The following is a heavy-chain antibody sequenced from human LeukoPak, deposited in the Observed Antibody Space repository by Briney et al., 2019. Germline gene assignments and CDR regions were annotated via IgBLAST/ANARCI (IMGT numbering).Heavy chain of an antibody. J-gene: IGHJ4*02. V-gene: IGHV3-23*01. Sequence: GGSLRLSCAASGFTFTNFAMEWVRQAPGKGLEWVADISGGGEHTFYADSVKGRFTISRDNSKDTLHLQMNSLRAEDTAVYYCAKVGPEVHFDYWGQGTLVTVSS. CDR2: ISGGGEHT. CDR1: GFTFTNFA. CDR3: AKVGPEVHFDY.